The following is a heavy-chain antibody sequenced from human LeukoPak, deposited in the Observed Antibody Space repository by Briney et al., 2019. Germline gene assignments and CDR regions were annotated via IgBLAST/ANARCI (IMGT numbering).Heavy chain of an antibody. CDR3: ARHLHFSGDYGFDH. CDR1: GGSISTYY. D-gene: IGHD3-3*02. Sequence: SETLSLACTVSGGSISTYYWSWIRQPPGKVLEWIGYIYDSGSTKYNPSFESRVSISVDTSKNQFSLRLSSVTAADTGVYYCARHLHFSGDYGFDHWGQGTLVTVSS. CDR2: IYDSGST. V-gene: IGHV4-59*01. J-gene: IGHJ4*02.